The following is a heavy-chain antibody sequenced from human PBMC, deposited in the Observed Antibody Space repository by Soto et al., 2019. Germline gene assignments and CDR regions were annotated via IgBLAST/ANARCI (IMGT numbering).Heavy chain of an antibody. CDR1: GYTFTSYA. CDR2: INAGNGNT. V-gene: IGHV1-3*01. CDR3: ARYGDYARLFDF. J-gene: IGHJ4*02. Sequence: ASVKVSCKASGYTFTSYAMHWVRQAPGQRLEWMGWINAGNGNTKYSQKFQGRVTITRDTSASTAYMELSSLRSEDTAVYYCARYGDYARLFDFWGQGTLVTVSS. D-gene: IGHD4-17*01.